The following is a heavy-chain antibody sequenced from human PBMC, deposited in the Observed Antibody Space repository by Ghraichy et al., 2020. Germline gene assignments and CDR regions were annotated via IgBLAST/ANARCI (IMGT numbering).Heavy chain of an antibody. CDR1: GFTFSSYA. Sequence: LTCAASGFTFSSYAMSWVRQAPGKGLEWVSAISGSGGSTYYADSVKGRFTISRDNSKNTLYLQMNSLRAEDTAVYYCAKGVWGSRFDYWGQGTLVTVSS. V-gene: IGHV3-23*01. J-gene: IGHJ4*02. CDR3: AKGVWGSRFDY. CDR2: ISGSGGST. D-gene: IGHD3-16*01.